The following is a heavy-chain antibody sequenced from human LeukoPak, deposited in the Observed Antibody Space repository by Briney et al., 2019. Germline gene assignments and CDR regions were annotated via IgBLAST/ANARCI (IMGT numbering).Heavy chain of an antibody. D-gene: IGHD4-17*01. Sequence: SETLSLTCTVSGGSISSYYWSWIRQPPGKGLEWIGYIYYSGSTNYNPSLKSRVTMSVDTSKRQFSLKLSSVTAADTAVYYCARRQGVTTYWYFDLWGRGTPVTVSS. J-gene: IGHJ2*01. V-gene: IGHV4-59*08. CDR3: ARRQGVTTYWYFDL. CDR2: IYYSGST. CDR1: GGSISSYY.